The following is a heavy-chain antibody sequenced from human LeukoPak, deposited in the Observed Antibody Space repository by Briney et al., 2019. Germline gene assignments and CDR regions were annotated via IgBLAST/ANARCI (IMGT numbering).Heavy chain of an antibody. CDR1: GYSFTSYW. J-gene: IGHJ3*02. D-gene: IGHD4-17*01. CDR2: IYPGDSDT. CDR3: ASLTRNYGDSNDAFDI. V-gene: IGHV5-51*01. Sequence: KYGESLKISCKGSGYSFTSYWIGWVRQMPGKGLEWMGIIYPGDSDTRYSPSFQGQVTISADKSISTAYLQWSSLKASDTAMYYCASLTRNYGDSNDAFDIWGQGTMVTVSS.